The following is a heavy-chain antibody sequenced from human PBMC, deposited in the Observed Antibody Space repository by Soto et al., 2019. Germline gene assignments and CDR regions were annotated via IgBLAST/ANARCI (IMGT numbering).Heavy chain of an antibody. Sequence: EVQLVESGGGLVQPGRSLRLSCAASGFTFDDYAMHWVRQAPGKGLEWVSGISWNSASMGYADSVKGRFTISRDNAKNSLFLQMNSLRAEDTVFYYCARVGTRPYTSSWYYFEYCGQGTLVTVSS. V-gene: IGHV3-9*01. J-gene: IGHJ4*02. CDR2: ISWNSASM. CDR1: GFTFDDYA. D-gene: IGHD6-13*01. CDR3: ARVGTRPYTSSWYYFEY.